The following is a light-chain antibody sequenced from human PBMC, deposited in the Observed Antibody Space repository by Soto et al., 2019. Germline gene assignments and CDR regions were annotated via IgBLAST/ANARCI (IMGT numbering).Light chain of an antibody. J-gene: IGLJ1*01. Sequence: QSALTQPASVTGSPGQSITISCTGTSSDVGDYNYVSWYQQHPGKAPKLIIYEVSNRPSGVSSRLSGSKSGNTASLTISGLQSEDEADYYCSSYTSSSTYVFGTGTQLTVL. CDR1: SSDVGDYNY. CDR3: SSYTSSSTYV. CDR2: EVS. V-gene: IGLV2-14*01.